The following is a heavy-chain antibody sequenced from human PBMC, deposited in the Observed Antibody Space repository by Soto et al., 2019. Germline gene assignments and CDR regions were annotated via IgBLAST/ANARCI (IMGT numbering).Heavy chain of an antibody. V-gene: IGHV3-30-3*01. J-gene: IGHJ3*02. CDR3: ARGPYCSGGTCFGSQSAFDI. D-gene: IGHD2-15*01. Sequence: QVQLVESGGGVVQPGTSLRLSCAASGFTFSSYAMHWVRQAPGKGLEWVAVVSFDGYNKYYADSVKGRFTISRDNSKNPLYLQMTSLRPKATAVYYCARGPYCSGGTCFGSQSAFDIWGQGTIVTVSS. CDR2: VSFDGYNK. CDR1: GFTFSSYA.